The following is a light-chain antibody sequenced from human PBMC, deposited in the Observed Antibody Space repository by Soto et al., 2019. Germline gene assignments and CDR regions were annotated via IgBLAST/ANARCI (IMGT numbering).Light chain of an antibody. J-gene: IGLJ1*01. Sequence: QLVLTQPPSASGTPGQRVTISCSGSSSNIGSNTVVWYQQLPGTAPKLLIYCVNQRPSGVPDRFAGSKSGTSASLAISGLQSEDEADYYCAAWDDSLNVRVFGTGTKVTVL. CDR1: SSNIGSNT. CDR2: CVN. CDR3: AAWDDSLNVRV. V-gene: IGLV1-44*01.